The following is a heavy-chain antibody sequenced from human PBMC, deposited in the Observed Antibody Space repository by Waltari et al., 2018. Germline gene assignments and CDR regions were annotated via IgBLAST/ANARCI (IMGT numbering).Heavy chain of an antibody. D-gene: IGHD3-16*02. J-gene: IGHJ4*02. CDR3: ARGGSFGGVIVTPFDY. V-gene: IGHV4-39*07. CDR1: GGSISSSSYY. CDR2: IYYSGSI. Sequence: QLQLQESGPGLVKPSETLSLTCTVSGGSISSSSYYWGWIRQPPGKGLEWIGSIYYSGSIYYNPSLKSGVTISVDTSKNQFSLKLSSVTAADTAVYYCARGGSFGGVIVTPFDYWGQGTLVTVSS.